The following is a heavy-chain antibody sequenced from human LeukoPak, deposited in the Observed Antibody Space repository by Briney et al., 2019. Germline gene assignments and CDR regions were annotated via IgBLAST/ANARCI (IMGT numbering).Heavy chain of an antibody. CDR1: GFAFSSYG. CDR2: ISYDGSNK. J-gene: IGHJ4*02. Sequence: GGSLRLSCAASGFAFSSYGMHWVRQAPGKGLEWVAVISYDGSNKYYADSVKGRFTISRDNSKNTLYLQMNSLRAEDTAVYYCAKFRVAVAGTDYWGQGTLVTVSS. CDR3: AKFRVAVAGTDY. D-gene: IGHD6-19*01. V-gene: IGHV3-30*18.